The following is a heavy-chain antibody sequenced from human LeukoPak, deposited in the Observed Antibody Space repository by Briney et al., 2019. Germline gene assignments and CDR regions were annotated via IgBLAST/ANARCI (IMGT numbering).Heavy chain of an antibody. V-gene: IGHV4-61*02. CDR1: GGSISSGSYY. D-gene: IGHD2-21*01. CDR2: IYTSGST. Sequence: SETLSLTCTVSGGSISSGSYYWSWIRQPAWKGLEWIGRIYTSGSTNYNPSLKSRVTISVDTSKNQFSLKLSSVTAADTAVYYCARGGDTYYYYYMDVWGKGTTVTISS. J-gene: IGHJ6*03. CDR3: ARGGDTYYYYYMDV.